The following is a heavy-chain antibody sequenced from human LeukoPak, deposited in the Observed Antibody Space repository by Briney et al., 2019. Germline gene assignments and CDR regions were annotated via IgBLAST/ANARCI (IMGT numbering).Heavy chain of an antibody. CDR3: ARDGISSYYYMDV. J-gene: IGHJ6*03. D-gene: IGHD3-3*02. CDR2: ISSSSSTI. CDR1: GFTFSSYG. V-gene: IGHV3-48*01. Sequence: PGGSLRLSCAASGFTFSSYGMTWVRQAPGKGLEWVSYISSSSSTIYYADSVKGRFTISRDNAKNSLYLQLNSLRAEDTAVYYCARDGISSYYYMDVWGKGTTVTVSS.